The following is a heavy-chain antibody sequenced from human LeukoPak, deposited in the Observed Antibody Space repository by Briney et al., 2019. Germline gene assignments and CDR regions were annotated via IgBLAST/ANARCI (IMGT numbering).Heavy chain of an antibody. CDR1: GGTFSSSS. V-gene: IGHV1-69*02. Sequence: VASVKVSCKASGGTFSSSSISWVRQAPGQGLEWMGRIIPIVNIANYAQKFQGRVTMTRNTSISTAYMELSSLRSEDTAVYYCARFPARFLEWLREGHYYYYGMDVWGQGTTVTVSS. D-gene: IGHD3-3*01. J-gene: IGHJ6*02. CDR3: ARFPARFLEWLREGHYYYYGMDV. CDR2: IIPIVNIA.